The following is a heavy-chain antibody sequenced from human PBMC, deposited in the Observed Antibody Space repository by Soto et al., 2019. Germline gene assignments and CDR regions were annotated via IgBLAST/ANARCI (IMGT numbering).Heavy chain of an antibody. D-gene: IGHD3-3*01. CDR3: ASGVYDFWSGDYYYYMDV. CDR2: IYYSGST. CDR1: GGSISSYY. V-gene: IGHV4-59*08. J-gene: IGHJ6*03. Sequence: QVQLQESGPGLVKPSETLSLTCTVSGGSISSYYWSWIRQPPGKGLEWIGYIYYSGSTNYNPSLKSRVTISVDTSKNQFSLKLSSVTAADTAVYYCASGVYDFWSGDYYYYMDVWGKGTTVTVSS.